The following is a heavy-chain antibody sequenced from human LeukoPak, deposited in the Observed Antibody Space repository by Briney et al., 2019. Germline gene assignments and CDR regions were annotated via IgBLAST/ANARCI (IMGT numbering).Heavy chain of an antibody. Sequence: QPGGSLRLSCAASGFTFSDHIMNWVRQLPGKRLEWVAYVSGSGSTVYYADSVKGRFTISRDNSKNTLYLQMNSLRAEDTAVYYCAKEGFDSWGQGTLVTVSS. CDR3: AKEGFDS. V-gene: IGHV3-48*01. J-gene: IGHJ4*02. CDR1: GFTFSDHI. CDR2: VSGSGSTV.